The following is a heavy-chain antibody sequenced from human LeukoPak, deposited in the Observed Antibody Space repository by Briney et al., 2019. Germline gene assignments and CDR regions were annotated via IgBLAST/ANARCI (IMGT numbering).Heavy chain of an antibody. CDR3: ARGAGSSWSGLIDY. V-gene: IGHV3-74*01. CDR1: RFTFSSYW. D-gene: IGHD6-13*01. J-gene: IGHJ4*02. CDR2: INSDGSST. Sequence: GGSLRLSCAASRFTFSSYWMHWVRQAPGKGLVWVSRINSDGSSTGYADSVKGRFTISRDNAKNTLYLQMNSLRVEDTAVYYCARGAGSSWSGLIDYWGQGTLVTVPS.